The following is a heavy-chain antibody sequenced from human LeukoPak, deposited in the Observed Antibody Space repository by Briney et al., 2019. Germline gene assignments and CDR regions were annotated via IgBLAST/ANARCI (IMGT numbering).Heavy chain of an antibody. J-gene: IGHJ3*02. CDR3: ARSRYCSSTSCLDDFDI. Sequence: GGSLRLSCAASGFTFISYWMHWVRQAPGKGLVWVSRVNADGSSTSYADSVKGRFTISRDNSKNTLYLQMNSLRPEDTAVYYCARSRYCSSTSCLDDFDIWGQGTMVTVSS. CDR1: GFTFISYW. D-gene: IGHD2-2*01. CDR2: VNADGSST. V-gene: IGHV3-74*01.